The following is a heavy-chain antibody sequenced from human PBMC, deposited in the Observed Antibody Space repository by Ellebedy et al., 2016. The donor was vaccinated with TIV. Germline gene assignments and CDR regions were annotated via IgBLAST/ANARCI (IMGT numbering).Heavy chain of an antibody. V-gene: IGHV3-9*01. J-gene: IGHJ4*02. CDR1: GFTFDDYA. Sequence: SLKISCAASGFTFDDYAMHWVRQAPGKGLEWVSGISWTSGSIGYADSVMGRFTISRDNGKNSLYLQMNSRRAVATAVYYCAKGSQWLGRTCFDYWGQGTLVTVSS. D-gene: IGHD6-19*01. CDR2: ISWTSGSI. CDR3: AKGSQWLGRTCFDY.